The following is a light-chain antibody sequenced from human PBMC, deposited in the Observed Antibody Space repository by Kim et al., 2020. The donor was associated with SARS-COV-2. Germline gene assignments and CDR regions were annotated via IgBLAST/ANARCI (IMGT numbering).Light chain of an antibody. J-gene: IGKJ2*01. CDR1: QSIGTN. Sequence: VMTQSPATLSLSPGERAILSCRASQSIGTNLAWYHQKPGQAPRLLIYGASTGATGVPARISGSASGSDFTLTISSLQSGDFGIYYCQQYNNCFPYTFGQGTKLEI. CDR3: QQYNNCFPYT. V-gene: IGKV3-15*01. CDR2: GAS.